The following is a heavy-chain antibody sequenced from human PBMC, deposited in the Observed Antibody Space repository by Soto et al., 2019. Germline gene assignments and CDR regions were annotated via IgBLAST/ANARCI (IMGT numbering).Heavy chain of an antibody. CDR3: ARVAGFPAIVVVVAATTYDAFDI. Sequence: SETLSLTCAVYGGSFSGYYWSWIRQPPGKGLEWIGEINHSGSTNYNPSLKSRVTISVDTSKNQFSLKLSSVTAADTAVYYCARVAGFPAIVVVVAATTYDAFDIWGQGTMVTVSS. J-gene: IGHJ3*02. D-gene: IGHD2-15*01. CDR2: INHSGST. V-gene: IGHV4-34*01. CDR1: GGSFSGYY.